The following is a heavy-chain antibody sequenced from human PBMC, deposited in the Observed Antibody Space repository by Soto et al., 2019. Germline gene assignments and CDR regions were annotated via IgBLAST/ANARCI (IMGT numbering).Heavy chain of an antibody. Sequence: SVKVSCKASGYTFFSYGITWVRQAPGQGLEWMGWISTYNGDTNYAQNLQGRVTMTTDASTSTAYMELRSLRSDDTAMYYCARKSSSSSWFDPWGQGTLVTVSS. CDR3: ARKSSSSSWFDP. J-gene: IGHJ5*02. CDR1: GYTFFSYG. V-gene: IGHV1-18*01. D-gene: IGHD6-6*01. CDR2: ISTYNGDT.